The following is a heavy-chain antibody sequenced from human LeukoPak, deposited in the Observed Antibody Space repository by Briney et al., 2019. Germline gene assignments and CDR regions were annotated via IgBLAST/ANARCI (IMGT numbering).Heavy chain of an antibody. CDR1: GFTFSSYG. V-gene: IGHV3-30*02. CDR3: AKDFRGELEPPGFFDY. Sequence: GGSLRLSCAASGFTFSSYGMHWVRQAPGKGLEWVAFIRYDGSNKYYADSVKGRFTISRDNSKNTLYLQMNSLRAEDTAVYYCAKDFRGELEPPGFFDYWGQGTLVTVSS. CDR2: IRYDGSNK. J-gene: IGHJ4*02. D-gene: IGHD1-1*01.